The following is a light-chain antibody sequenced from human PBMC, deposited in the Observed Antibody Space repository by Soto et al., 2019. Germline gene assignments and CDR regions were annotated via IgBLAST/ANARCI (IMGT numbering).Light chain of an antibody. Sequence: LTQPPSASGSPGQSVTISCTGTSSDVGGYDYVSWYQQYPGKSPRLMIYGVTKRPSGVLDRFSGSKSGNTASLTVSGLQAEDEADYYCCSYANTKSYVFGTGTKVTVL. CDR2: GVT. V-gene: IGLV2-8*01. CDR3: CSYANTKSYV. J-gene: IGLJ1*01. CDR1: SSDVGGYDY.